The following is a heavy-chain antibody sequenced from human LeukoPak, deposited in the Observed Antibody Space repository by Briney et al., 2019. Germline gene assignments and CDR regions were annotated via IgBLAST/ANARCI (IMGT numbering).Heavy chain of an antibody. CDR3: ARAGYCSSTSCRYNGAWFDP. CDR2: IYYSGGT. D-gene: IGHD2-2*01. V-gene: IGHV4-59*01. Sequence: SETLSLTCTVSGGSISSYYWSWIRQPPGKGLEWIGYIYYSGGTNYNPSLKSRVTISVDTSKNQFSLKLSPVTAADTAVYYCARAGYCSSTSCRYNGAWFDPWGQGTLVTVSS. CDR1: GGSISSYY. J-gene: IGHJ5*02.